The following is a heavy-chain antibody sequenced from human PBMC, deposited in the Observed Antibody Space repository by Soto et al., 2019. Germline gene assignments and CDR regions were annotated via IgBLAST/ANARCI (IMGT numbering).Heavy chain of an antibody. D-gene: IGHD3-3*01. J-gene: IGHJ4*02. CDR3: ARSRARDYDFWSGYYL. CDR1: GYTFTSYA. CDR2: INAGNGNT. V-gene: IGHV1-3*01. Sequence: QVPLVQSGAEVKKPGASVKVSCKASGYTFTSYAMHWVRQAPGQRLEWMGWINAGNGNTKYSQKFQGRVTITRDTSASTAYMELSSLRSEDTAVYYCARSRARDYDFWSGYYLWGQGTLVTVSS.